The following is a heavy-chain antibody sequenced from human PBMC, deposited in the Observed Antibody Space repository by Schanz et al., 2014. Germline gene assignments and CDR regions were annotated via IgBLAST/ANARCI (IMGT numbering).Heavy chain of an antibody. V-gene: IGHV3-66*01. CDR1: GFTVNTNY. J-gene: IGHJ6*02. CDR2: MYINSGST. D-gene: IGHD2-2*01. CDR3: ARVLGKGYCSSTSCHSIRPYYYYGMDV. Sequence: DVQVVESGGDLVQPGGSLRLSCAVSGFTVNTNYMSWVRQAPGKGLEWISSMYINSGSTQYADSVKGRFIISRDNAKNSLYLQMNSLRDEDTAVYYCARVLGKGYCSSTSCHSIRPYYYYGMDVWGQGTTVTVSS.